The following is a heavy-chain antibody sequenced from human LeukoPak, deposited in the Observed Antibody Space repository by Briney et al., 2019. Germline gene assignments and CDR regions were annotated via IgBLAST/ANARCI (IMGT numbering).Heavy chain of an antibody. CDR2: IYYSGST. CDR1: GGSISSYY. Sequence: SETLSLTCTVSGGSISSYYWSWIRQPPGKGLEWIGYIYYSGSTNYNPSLKSRVTISVDTSKNQFSLKLSSVTAADTAVYCCASPMGSDAFDIWGQGTMVTVSS. J-gene: IGHJ3*02. D-gene: IGHD3-10*01. V-gene: IGHV4-59*01. CDR3: ASPMGSDAFDI.